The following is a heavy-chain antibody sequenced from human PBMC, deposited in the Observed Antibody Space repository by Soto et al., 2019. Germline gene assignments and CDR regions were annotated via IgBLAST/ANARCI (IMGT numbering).Heavy chain of an antibody. V-gene: IGHV3-9*01. CDR2: ISWNSGSI. CDR3: AKTRVDGSSWDDFEY. CDR1: GFTFDDYA. D-gene: IGHD6-13*01. J-gene: IGHJ4*02. Sequence: SLRLSCAASGFTFDDYAMHWVRQAPGKGLEWVSGISWNSGSIGYADSVKGRFTISRDNAKNSLYLQMNSLRAEDTALYYCAKTRVDGSSWDDFEYWGQGTLVTVSS.